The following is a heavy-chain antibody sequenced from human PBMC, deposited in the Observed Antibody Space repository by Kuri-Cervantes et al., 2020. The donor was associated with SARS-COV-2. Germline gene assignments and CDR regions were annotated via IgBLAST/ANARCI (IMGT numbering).Heavy chain of an antibody. Sequence: GSLRLSCTVSGGSISSYYWSWIRQPPGKGLEWIGYIYYSGSTNYNPSLKSRVTISVDTSKNQFSLKLSSVTAADTAVYYCARGHSALKRELLPFDYWGQGTLVTVSS. D-gene: IGHD1-26*01. V-gene: IGHV4-59*01. CDR1: GGSISSYY. CDR2: IYYSGST. J-gene: IGHJ4*02. CDR3: ARGHSALKRELLPFDY.